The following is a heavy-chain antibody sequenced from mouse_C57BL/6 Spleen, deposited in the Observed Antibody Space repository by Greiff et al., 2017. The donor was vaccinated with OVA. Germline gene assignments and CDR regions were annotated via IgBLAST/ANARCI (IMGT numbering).Heavy chain of an antibody. Sequence: QVQLQQPGAGLVKPGASVKLSCAASGYTFTSYWMHWVQQTPGQGLEWVGMISPDSGSTNYNDKFKGTATLTVDKASSTTYMQLSSLTSEDSAVYYCPYSNYDWDFEGWGTGTTVTAAS. V-gene: IGHV1-64*01. D-gene: IGHD2-5*01. CDR3: PYSNYDWDFEG. CDR1: GYTFTSYW. CDR2: ISPDSGST. J-gene: IGHJ1*03.